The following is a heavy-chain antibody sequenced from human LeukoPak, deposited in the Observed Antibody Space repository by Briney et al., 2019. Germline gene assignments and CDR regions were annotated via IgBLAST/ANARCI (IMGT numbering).Heavy chain of an antibody. CDR1: GFTFSSYE. V-gene: IGHV3-74*01. Sequence: GGSLRLSCAASGFTFSSYEMNWVRQAPGKGLVWVSRINSDARSTSYADSVKGRFTISRDNAKNTLYLQMNSLSAEDTAVYYCARGADTGYSSDSWGQGTLVTVSS. J-gene: IGHJ5*02. CDR3: ARGADTGYSSDS. D-gene: IGHD6-19*01. CDR2: INSDARST.